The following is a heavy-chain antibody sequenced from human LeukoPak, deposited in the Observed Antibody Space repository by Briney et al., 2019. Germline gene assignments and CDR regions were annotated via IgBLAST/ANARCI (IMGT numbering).Heavy chain of an antibody. CDR3: ASSEGGSSGWYSVPHNYYYYGMDV. D-gene: IGHD6-19*01. CDR1: GGTFSSYA. V-gene: IGHV1-69*13. J-gene: IGHJ6*02. Sequence: ASVKVSCKASGGTFSSYAISWVRQAPGQGLEWMGGIIPIFGTANYAQKFQGRVTITADESTSTAYMELSSLRSEDTAVYYCASSEGGSSGWYSVPHNYYYYGMDVWGQGTTVTVSS. CDR2: IIPIFGTA.